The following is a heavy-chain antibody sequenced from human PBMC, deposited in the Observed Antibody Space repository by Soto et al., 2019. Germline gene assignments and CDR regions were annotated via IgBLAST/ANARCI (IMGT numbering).Heavy chain of an antibody. J-gene: IGHJ4*02. V-gene: IGHV3-48*04. CDR1: GFTFNSHT. CDR3: TRELGATGY. CDR2: ISDSSVSI. D-gene: IGHD1-26*01. Sequence: PGGSLRLSCAASGFTFNSHTMNWVRQAPGKGLEWLSYISDSSVSIYYADSVKGRFTVSRDNAKNSLYLQMNSLRAEDTAVYYRTRELGATGYWGQGTLVTVSS.